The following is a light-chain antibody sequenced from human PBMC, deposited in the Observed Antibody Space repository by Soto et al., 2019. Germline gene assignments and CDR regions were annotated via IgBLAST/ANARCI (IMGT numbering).Light chain of an antibody. CDR3: AAWDDSLNGHVV. V-gene: IGLV1-44*01. CDR2: SNN. Sequence: QSVLTQPPSASGTPGQRVTISCSGSNSNIESNTVNWYQQIPGTAPKLLIYSNNQRPSGAPDRFSGSKSGTSASLAISGPQSDDEADYYCAAWDDSLNGHVVFGGGTKLTVL. CDR1: NSNIESNT. J-gene: IGLJ2*01.